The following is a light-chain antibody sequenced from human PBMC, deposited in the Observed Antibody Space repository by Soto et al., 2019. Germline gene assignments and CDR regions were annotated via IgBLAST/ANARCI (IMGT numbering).Light chain of an antibody. V-gene: IGLV2-14*01. CDR3: SSYTSSSTPYV. Sequence: QSALTQPASMSGSPGQSITISCTGTSSDVGGYNYVSWYQQHPGKAPKLMIYEVSNRPSGVSNRFSGSKSGNTASLTISGLQAEDEADYYCSSYTSSSTPYVFGTGT. CDR2: EVS. CDR1: SSDVGGYNY. J-gene: IGLJ1*01.